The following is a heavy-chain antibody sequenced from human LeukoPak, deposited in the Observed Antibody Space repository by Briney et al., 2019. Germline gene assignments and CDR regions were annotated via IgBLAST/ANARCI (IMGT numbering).Heavy chain of an antibody. Sequence: SETLSLTCTVSGGSISSYYWSWIRQPPGKGLEWIGYIYYSGSTNYNPSLKSRVTISVDTSKNQFSLKLSSVTAADTAVYYCASGYSGSLFDYWGQGTLVTVSS. D-gene: IGHD1-26*01. CDR3: ASGYSGSLFDY. J-gene: IGHJ4*02. CDR2: IYYSGST. CDR1: GGSISSYY. V-gene: IGHV4-59*01.